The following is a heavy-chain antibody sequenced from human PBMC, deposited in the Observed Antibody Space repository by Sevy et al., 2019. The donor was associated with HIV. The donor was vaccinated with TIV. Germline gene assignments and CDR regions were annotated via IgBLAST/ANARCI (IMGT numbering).Heavy chain of an antibody. CDR3: AKGPKTKGGDAFDI. Sequence: GGSLRLSCAASGFTFSSYGMHWVRQAPGKGLEWVAVISYDGSDKYYADSVKGRFTISRDNSKNTLYLQMNSLRAEDTAVYYCAKGPKTKGGDAFDIWGQGTMVTVSS. CDR2: ISYDGSDK. CDR1: GFTFSSYG. J-gene: IGHJ3*02. V-gene: IGHV3-30*18.